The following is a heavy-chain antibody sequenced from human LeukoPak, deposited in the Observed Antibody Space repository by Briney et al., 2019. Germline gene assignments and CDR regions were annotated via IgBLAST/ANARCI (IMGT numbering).Heavy chain of an antibody. D-gene: IGHD3-22*01. CDR3: ARLRRNSDKSGFYYYYDY. Sequence: GGSLRLSCAASGFTFSSFSFNWVRQGPGKGLEWVSSINTVASYIYYADSVKGRFTISRDNAKNSLYLHMNSLRAEDTGVYYCARLRRNSDKSGFYYYYDYWGQGTLVTVSS. CDR1: GFTFSSFS. V-gene: IGHV3-21*06. CDR2: INTVASYI. J-gene: IGHJ4*02.